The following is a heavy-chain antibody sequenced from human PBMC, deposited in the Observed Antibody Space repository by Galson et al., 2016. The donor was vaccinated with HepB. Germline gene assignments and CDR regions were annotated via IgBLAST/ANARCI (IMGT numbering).Heavy chain of an antibody. D-gene: IGHD2-21*01. CDR3: ANKAPDIFRSRRRPHDAFYI. CDR1: GGSFSGHY. Sequence: ETLSLTCAVSGGSFSGHYWTWIRQPPGKGLEWIGEINHRGSTNYSPSLRSRVTISVDTSKNQFSLKLRSVTAADTAVYYCANKAPDIFRSRRRPHDAFYILGQGTMVTVSS. CDR2: INHRGST. J-gene: IGHJ3*02. V-gene: IGHV4-34*01.